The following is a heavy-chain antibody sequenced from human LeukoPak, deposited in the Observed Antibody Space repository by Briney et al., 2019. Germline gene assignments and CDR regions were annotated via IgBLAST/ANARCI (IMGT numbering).Heavy chain of an antibody. CDR3: ARADTVVINYFDY. CDR2: IYYSGST. D-gene: IGHD4-23*01. J-gene: IGHJ4*02. V-gene: IGHV4-31*03. Sequence: SETLSLTCTVSGGSISSGGYYWSWIRQHPGKGPEWIGYIYYSGSTYYNPSLKSRVTISVDTSKNQFSLNLSSVTAADTAVYYCARADTVVINYFDYWGQGTLVTVSS. CDR1: GGSISSGGYY.